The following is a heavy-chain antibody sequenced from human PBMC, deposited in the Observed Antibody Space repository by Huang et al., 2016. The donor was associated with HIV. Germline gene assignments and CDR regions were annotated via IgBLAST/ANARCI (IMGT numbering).Heavy chain of an antibody. J-gene: IGHJ4*02. Sequence: QVQLQESGPGLVKPSETLSLTCTVSGGSISTHYWSWIRQPPGKGLEWIGLIDYRGSTNYSPSLKSRVTILLDTSKNQFSLRVNSVTAADTAMYYCARDHHDFWRGYRRMYFFDHWGQGTLVTVSS. CDR3: ARDHHDFWRGYRRMYFFDH. D-gene: IGHD3-3*01. CDR2: IDYRGST. V-gene: IGHV4-59*11. CDR1: GGSISTHY.